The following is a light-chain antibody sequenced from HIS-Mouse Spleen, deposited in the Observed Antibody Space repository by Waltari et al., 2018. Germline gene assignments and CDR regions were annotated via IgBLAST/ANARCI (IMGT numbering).Light chain of an antibody. CDR1: VLAKNY. V-gene: IGLV3-27*01. J-gene: IGLJ2*01. CDR2: KDS. CDR3: YSAADNSGV. Sequence: SYELTQPSSVSVSPGQTARTTCSGDVLAKNYARWFQQKPGQAPVLVIYKDSERPSGIPERFSGSSSGTTVTLTISGAQVEDEADYYCYSAADNSGVFGGGTKLTVL.